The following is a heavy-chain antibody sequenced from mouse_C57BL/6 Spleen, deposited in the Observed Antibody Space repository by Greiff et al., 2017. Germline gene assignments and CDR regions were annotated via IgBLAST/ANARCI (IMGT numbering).Heavy chain of an antibody. CDR3: ARGLYGFDY. CDR1: GYSFTGYY. J-gene: IGHJ2*01. V-gene: IGHV1-42*01. D-gene: IGHD1-1*01. CDR2: INPSTGGT. Sequence: VQLQQSGPELVKPGASVKISCKASGYSFTGYYMNWVKQSPEKSLEWIGEINPSTGGTTYNQKFKAKATLTVDKSSSTAYMQLKRLTSEDSAVYSCARGLYGFDYWGQGTTLTVSS.